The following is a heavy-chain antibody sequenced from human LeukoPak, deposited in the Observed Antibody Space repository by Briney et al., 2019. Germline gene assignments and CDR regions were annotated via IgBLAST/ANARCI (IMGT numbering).Heavy chain of an antibody. CDR3: AREDDGFDY. J-gene: IGHJ4*02. D-gene: IGHD1-1*01. CDR2: IWYDGSNK. Sequence: GRSLRLSCAASGFTFSSYGMRWVRQAPGKGLEWVAVIWYDGSNKYYADSVKGRFTISRDNSKNTLYLQMNSLRAEDTAVYYCAREDDGFDYWGQGTLVTVSS. CDR1: GFTFSSYG. V-gene: IGHV3-33*01.